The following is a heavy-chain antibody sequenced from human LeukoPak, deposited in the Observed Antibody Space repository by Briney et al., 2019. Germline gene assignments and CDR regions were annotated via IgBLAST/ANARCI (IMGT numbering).Heavy chain of an antibody. CDR1: GYKFNNFY. D-gene: IGHD3-9*01. CDR3: ARRHSDSLTGFDF. J-gene: IGHJ4*02. CDR2: IYPGDSDI. V-gene: IGHV5-51*01. Sequence: GESLQISCQASGYKFNNFYIAWVRQMPGKGLEWVAIIYPGDSDIRYSPSIQGHVTISADKSTSTTFLQWTSLKASDTAMYYCARRHSDSLTGFDFWGRGTLVTVTS.